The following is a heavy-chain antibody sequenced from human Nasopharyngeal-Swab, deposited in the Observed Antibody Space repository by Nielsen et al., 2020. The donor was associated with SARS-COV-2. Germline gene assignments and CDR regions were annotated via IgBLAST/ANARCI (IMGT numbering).Heavy chain of an antibody. CDR1: GFAFSSYS. CDR2: ISSSSSYI. Sequence: GESLKISCAASGFAFSSYSMNWVRQAPGKGLEWVSSISSSSSYIYYADSVKGRFTISRDNAKNSLYLQMNSLRAEDTAVHYCARGGLLRFGNMDVWGKGTTVTVSS. CDR3: ARGGLLRFGNMDV. D-gene: IGHD3-3*01. J-gene: IGHJ6*03. V-gene: IGHV3-21*01.